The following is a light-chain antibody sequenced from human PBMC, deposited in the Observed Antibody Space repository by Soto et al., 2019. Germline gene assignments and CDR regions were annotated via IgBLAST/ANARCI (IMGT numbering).Light chain of an antibody. CDR3: QSYDSSLSVV. Sequence: QSVLTQPPSVSGAPGQRVTISCTGSSSNIEAGHDVHWYQQLPGTAPKLLIYGNSNRPSGVPDRFSGSKSGTSASLAITGLQDEDEADYYCQSYDSSLSVVFGGGTKLTVL. V-gene: IGLV1-40*01. CDR1: SSNIEAGHD. CDR2: GNS. J-gene: IGLJ2*01.